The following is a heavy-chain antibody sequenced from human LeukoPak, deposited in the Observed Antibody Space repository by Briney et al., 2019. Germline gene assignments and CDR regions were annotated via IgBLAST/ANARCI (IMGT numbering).Heavy chain of an antibody. Sequence: GGSLRLSCAASGFTFSSYGMHWVRQAPGKGLEWVAFISYDGSNKYYADSVKGRFTISRDNSKNTMYLQMNSLRAEDTAVYYCANDGPYSIYCSSISCREDYLDFWGQGTLVTVSS. V-gene: IGHV3-30*18. CDR3: ANDGPYSIYCSSISCREDYLDF. J-gene: IGHJ4*02. CDR1: GFTFSSYG. D-gene: IGHD2-2*01. CDR2: ISYDGSNK.